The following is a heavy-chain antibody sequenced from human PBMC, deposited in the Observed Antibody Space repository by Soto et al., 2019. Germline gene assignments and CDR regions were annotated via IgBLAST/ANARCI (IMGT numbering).Heavy chain of an antibody. J-gene: IGHJ6*02. CDR1: GFTFSSYA. Sequence: PGGSLRLSCAASGFTFSSYAMSWVRQAPGKGLEWVSAISGSGGSTYYADSVKGRFTISRDNSKNTLYLQMNSLRAEDTAVYYCAKRGADEGYYDSSGYYHYYGMDIWGQGTTVTVAS. V-gene: IGHV3-23*01. D-gene: IGHD3-22*01. CDR3: AKRGADEGYYDSSGYYHYYGMDI. CDR2: ISGSGGST.